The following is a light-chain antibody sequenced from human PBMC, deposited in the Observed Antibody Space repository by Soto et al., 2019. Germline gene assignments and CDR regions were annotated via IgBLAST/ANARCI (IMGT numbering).Light chain of an antibody. J-gene: IGKJ1*01. V-gene: IGKV3-20*01. CDR3: QQYNSYSWT. CDR1: QSVSSSY. Sequence: ESVLTQSPGTLSLSPGERATLSCRSSQSVSSSYLAWYQQKPGQAPRLLIYDASTRATVIPARFSGSGSGTEFTLTISSLQPDDFATYYCQQYNSYSWTFGQGTKVDIK. CDR2: DAS.